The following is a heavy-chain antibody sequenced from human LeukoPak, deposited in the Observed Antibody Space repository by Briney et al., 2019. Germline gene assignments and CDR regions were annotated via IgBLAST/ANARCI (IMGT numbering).Heavy chain of an antibody. CDR2: INPSGGST. D-gene: IGHD1-1*01. J-gene: IGHJ5*02. CDR1: GYTFTSYY. CDR3: ARDFGYNWKANWFDP. V-gene: IGHV1-46*01. Sequence: GASVKVSCKASGYTFTSYYMHWVRQAPGQGLEWMGIINPSGGSTSYAQKFQGRVTMTNDMSTSTVYMELSSLRSEDTAVYYCARDFGYNWKANWFDPWGQGTLVTVS.